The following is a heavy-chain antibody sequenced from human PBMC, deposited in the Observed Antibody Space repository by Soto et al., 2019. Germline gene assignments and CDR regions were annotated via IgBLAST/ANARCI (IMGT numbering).Heavy chain of an antibody. CDR2: VSWGGDST. CDR3: AKGSSSGHTFDY. J-gene: IGHJ4*02. D-gene: IGHD6-19*01. Sequence: GGSLRLSCAASGFNFDDYTMHWVRQTPGKGLEWVSLVSWGGDSTSYADSVKGRFTISRDNSKNSLYLQMNSLRTEDTALYYCAKGSSSGHTFDYWGQGALVTVSS. CDR1: GFNFDDYT. V-gene: IGHV3-43*01.